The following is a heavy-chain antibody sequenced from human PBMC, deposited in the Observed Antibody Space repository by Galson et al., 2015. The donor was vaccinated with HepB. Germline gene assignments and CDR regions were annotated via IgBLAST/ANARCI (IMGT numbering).Heavy chain of an antibody. CDR1: GFTFTNFG. CDR3: ARGTGGGAMVRVILDY. J-gene: IGHJ4*02. CDR2: IRYDGSSK. V-gene: IGHV3-30*02. D-gene: IGHD3-10*01. Sequence: SLRLSCAASGFTFTNFGIHWVRQAPGKGLEWVTFIRYDGSSKYYADSVKGRFTISRDNSKKTVSLQMNGLRTEDSAMFYCARGTGGGAMVRVILDYRSQGTLVTVSS.